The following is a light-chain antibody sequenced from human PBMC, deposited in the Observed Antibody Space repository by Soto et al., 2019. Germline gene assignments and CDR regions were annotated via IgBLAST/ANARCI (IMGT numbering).Light chain of an antibody. J-gene: IGLJ3*02. CDR2: EVA. CDR3: SSHTDSYNRV. CDR1: NSDVGGYDY. Sequence: QSVLTQPPSASGSPGQSVTIYCTGTNSDVGGYDYVSWYQQHPGKAPKLMIYEVAKRPSGVPDRFSGSKSGNTASLTVSGLQAEDEADYYYSSHTDSYNRVFGGGTKLTVL. V-gene: IGLV2-8*01.